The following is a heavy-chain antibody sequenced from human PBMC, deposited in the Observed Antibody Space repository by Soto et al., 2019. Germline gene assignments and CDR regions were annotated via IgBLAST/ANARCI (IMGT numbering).Heavy chain of an antibody. CDR3: ARVGRIYGDYGGFFDT. CDR2: ITTSGSTK. D-gene: IGHD4-17*01. V-gene: IGHV3-48*03. CDR1: NFTLSNYD. J-gene: IGHJ4*02. Sequence: EEHLAESGGGLVQPGGSLSLSCAASNFTLSNYDMNWVRQTPGKGLEWISYITTSGSTKYYADSVKGRSTISRDNAKDSVYLQMNSLRAEDTGIYYCARVGRIYGDYGGFFDTWGQGTLVTVSS.